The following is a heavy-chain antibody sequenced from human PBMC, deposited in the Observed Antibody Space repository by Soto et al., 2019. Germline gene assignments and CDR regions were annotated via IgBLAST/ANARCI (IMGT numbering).Heavy chain of an antibody. J-gene: IGHJ4*02. V-gene: IGHV4-38-2*02. CDR2: MYHSGTT. CDR1: NDSISSGYY. CDR3: ARVAFGPIDY. D-gene: IGHD3-16*01. Sequence: XETLSLTCTVSNDSISSGYYWGWIRQSPGEGLEWIVSMYHSGTTYYNPSLKSRVTISIDTSKNQFSLKLTSVTSADTAVYFCARVAFGPIDYWGQGPLVTVSS.